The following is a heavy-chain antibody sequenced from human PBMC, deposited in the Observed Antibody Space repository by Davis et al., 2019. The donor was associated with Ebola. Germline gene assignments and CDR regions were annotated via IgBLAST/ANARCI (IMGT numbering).Heavy chain of an antibody. CDR1: GFIFRNYA. CDR3: ARAVFHEVLDY. D-gene: IGHD3-3*01. J-gene: IGHJ4*02. Sequence: GESLKISCAASGFIFRNYAMHWVRQAPGKGLEWVAVVSHSEREKFYADSVKGRFTISRDNSENTLYLKMNSLTADDTAVYYCARAVFHEVLDYWGQGTPVTVSS. CDR2: VSHSEREK. V-gene: IGHV3-30*04.